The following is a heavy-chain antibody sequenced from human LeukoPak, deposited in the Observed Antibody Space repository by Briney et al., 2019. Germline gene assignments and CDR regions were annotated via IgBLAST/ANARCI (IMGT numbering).Heavy chain of an antibody. CDR2: IYYSGST. D-gene: IGHD3-10*01. CDR3: ARDGSGRYMDV. V-gene: IGHV4-59*01. J-gene: IGHJ6*03. Sequence: SETLSLTCTVSGGSISSYYWSWIRQPPGKGLEWIGYIYYSGSTNYNPSLMSRVTISVDTSKNQFSLKLISVTAADTAVYYCARDGSGRYMDVWGKGTTVTISS. CDR1: GGSISSYY.